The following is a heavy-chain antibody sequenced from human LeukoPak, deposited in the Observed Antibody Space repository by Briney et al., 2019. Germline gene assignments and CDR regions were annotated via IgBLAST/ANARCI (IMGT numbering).Heavy chain of an antibody. D-gene: IGHD3-22*01. V-gene: IGHV4-59*11. CDR2: IYYCGST. CDR1: GGSISSHY. Sequence: SETLSLTCTVSGGSISSHYWSWIRQPPGKGLEWIGYIYYCGSTNYNPSLKSRVTISVDTSKNQFSLKLSSVTAADTAVYYCARGGYYDSSGYYSNWFDPWGQGTLVTVSS. CDR3: ARGGYYDSSGYYSNWFDP. J-gene: IGHJ5*02.